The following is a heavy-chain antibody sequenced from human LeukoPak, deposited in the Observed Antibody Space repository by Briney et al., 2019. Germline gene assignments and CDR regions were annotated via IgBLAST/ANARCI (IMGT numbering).Heavy chain of an antibody. CDR2: IKQDGSGQ. CDR1: GLTFRNFW. D-gene: IGHD3-10*01. Sequence: TGGSLRLSRAASGLTFRNFWMCWVRQAPGKGLEWAATIKQDGSGQYYVDSVKGRFTISRDNAQNSLYLQMNNLRAEDTAVYYCARSYGHSIDYWGQGTLVTVSS. V-gene: IGHV3-7*01. J-gene: IGHJ4*02. CDR3: ARSYGHSIDY.